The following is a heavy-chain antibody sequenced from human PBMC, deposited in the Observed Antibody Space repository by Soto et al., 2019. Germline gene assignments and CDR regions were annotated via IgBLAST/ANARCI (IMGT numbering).Heavy chain of an antibody. J-gene: IGHJ4*02. Sequence: QVQLQESGPGLVWPSGTLSLTCTVSGGSISSSNWWTWLRQPPGKGLEWSGEIFHSGTTNYNPSLKSRVTISVDKSKIQFSLKVNSVTAADTAVYYCARGVYGNSGYIIGFFANWGQGTLVTVSS. V-gene: IGHV4-4*02. CDR1: GGSISSSNW. CDR3: ARGVYGNSGYIIGFFAN. D-gene: IGHD3-22*01. CDR2: IFHSGTT.